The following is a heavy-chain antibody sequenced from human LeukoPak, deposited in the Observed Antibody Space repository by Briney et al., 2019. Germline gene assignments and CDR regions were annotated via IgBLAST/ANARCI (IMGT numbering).Heavy chain of an antibody. J-gene: IGHJ6*02. CDR2: IYFSGST. V-gene: IGHV4-59*12. CDR3: ARGLRGAQYYYYYGMDV. CDR1: GGSINSYY. D-gene: IGHD3-10*01. Sequence: PSETLSLTCTVSGGSINSYYWSWIRQPPGKGLEWIGYIYFSGSTKYNPSLKSRVTISVDTSKNQFSLKLSSVTAADTAVYYCARGLRGAQYYYYYGMDVWGQGTTVTVSS.